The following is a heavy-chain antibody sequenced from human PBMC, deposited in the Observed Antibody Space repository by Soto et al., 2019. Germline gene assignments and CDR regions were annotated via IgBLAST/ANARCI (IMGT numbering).Heavy chain of an antibody. D-gene: IGHD7-27*01. J-gene: IGHJ3*02. CDR2: IKQDGSEK. CDR3: ARVQLGIGFEGFDI. V-gene: IGHV3-7*03. Sequence: GGSLRLSCAASGFTFSSYWMSWVRQAPGKGLEWVANIKQDGSEKYYVDSVKGRFTISRDNAKNSLYLQMNSLRAEDTAVYYCARVQLGIGFEGFDIWGQGTMVTVSS. CDR1: GFTFSSYW.